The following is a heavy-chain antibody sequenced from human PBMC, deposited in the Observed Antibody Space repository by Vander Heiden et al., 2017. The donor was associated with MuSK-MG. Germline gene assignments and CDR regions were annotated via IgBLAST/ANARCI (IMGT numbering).Heavy chain of an antibody. CDR2: ISYDGSNK. J-gene: IGHJ4*02. Sequence: QVQLVESGGGVVQPGRSLRHSCAASGFTFSSYAMHWVRQAPGKGLEWVAVISYDGSNKYYADSVKGRFTISRDNSKNTLYLQMNSLRAEDTAVYYCARGRGYSYGYGGYWGQGTLVTVAS. V-gene: IGHV3-30-3*01. D-gene: IGHD5-18*01. CDR3: ARGRGYSYGYGGY. CDR1: GFTFSSYA.